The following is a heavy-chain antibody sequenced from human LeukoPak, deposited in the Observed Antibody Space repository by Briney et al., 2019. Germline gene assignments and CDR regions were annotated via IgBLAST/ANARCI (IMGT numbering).Heavy chain of an antibody. CDR3: ARATGYYYDSSGDDY. V-gene: IGHV3-48*03. Sequence: GGSLRLSCAASGFTFSSYEMNWVRQAPGKGLEWVSYISSSGSTIYYADPVKGRFTISRDNAKDSLYLQMNSLRAEDTAVYYCARATGYYYDSSGDDYWGQGTLVTVSS. D-gene: IGHD3-22*01. CDR1: GFTFSSYE. J-gene: IGHJ4*02. CDR2: ISSSGSTI.